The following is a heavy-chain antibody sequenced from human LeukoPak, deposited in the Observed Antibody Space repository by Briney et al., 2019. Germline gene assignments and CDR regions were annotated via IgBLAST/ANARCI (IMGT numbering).Heavy chain of an antibody. CDR3: AREGHGGQLIPFDY. CDR2: IIPIFGTA. D-gene: IGHD5-24*01. CDR1: GGTFSSYA. V-gene: IGHV1-69*13. Sequence: SVKVSCKASGGTFSSYAISWVRQAPGQGLEWMGGIIPIFGTANYAQKFQGRVTITADESTSTAYMELSSLRSEDTAVYYCAREGHGGQLIPFDYWGQGTLVTVSS. J-gene: IGHJ4*02.